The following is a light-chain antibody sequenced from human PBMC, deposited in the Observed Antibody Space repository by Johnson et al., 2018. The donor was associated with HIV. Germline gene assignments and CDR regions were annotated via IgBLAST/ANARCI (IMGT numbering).Light chain of an antibody. CDR3: GTWDSSLSAGV. Sequence: QSVLTQPPSVSAAPGQKVTISCSGSSSNIGNNYVSWYQQLPGTAPKLLIYDNNKRPSGIPDRFSGSKSGTSATLGITGLQTGDEVDYYGGTWDSSLSAGVYGTGTKATVL. CDR1: SSNIGNNY. V-gene: IGLV1-51*01. CDR2: DNN. J-gene: IGLJ1*01.